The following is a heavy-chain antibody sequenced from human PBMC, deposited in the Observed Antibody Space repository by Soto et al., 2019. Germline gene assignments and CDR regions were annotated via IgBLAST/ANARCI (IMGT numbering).Heavy chain of an antibody. J-gene: IGHJ4*02. Sequence: SGGSLRLSCAASGFTFSSYEMNWVRQAPGKGLEWISYMSRSDSSIYYADSVKGRFTISRDDAKNSLYLQMNSLRAEDTAVYYCLRGQPYDFWSGPRFDYWGQGTLVTVSS. V-gene: IGHV3-48*03. D-gene: IGHD3-3*01. CDR2: MSRSDSSI. CDR3: LRGQPYDFWSGPRFDY. CDR1: GFTFSSYE.